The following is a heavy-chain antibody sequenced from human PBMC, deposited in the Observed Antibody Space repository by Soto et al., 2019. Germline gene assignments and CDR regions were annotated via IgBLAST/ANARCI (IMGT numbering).Heavy chain of an antibody. CDR2: IYHSGST. D-gene: IGHD6-19*01. V-gene: IGHV4-4*02. J-gene: IGHJ4*02. CDR1: GGSVSDTNW. Sequence: QVQLQESGPGLVEPSGTLSLTCAVSGGSVSDTNWWSWVRQPPGKGLEWIGEIYHSGSTYYNPSLKIRVTISVDKSKTQFSLRLNSVTAADTAVYFCARDRAVSARGSFDYWGQGTLVTVSS. CDR3: ARDRAVSARGSFDY.